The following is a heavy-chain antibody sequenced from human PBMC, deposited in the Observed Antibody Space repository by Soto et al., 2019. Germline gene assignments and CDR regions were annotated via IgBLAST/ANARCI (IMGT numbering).Heavy chain of an antibody. CDR1: SGSISSSNW. J-gene: IGHJ4*02. Sequence: SETLSLTCAVSSGSISSSNWWSWVRQPPGKGLEWIGEIYHSGSTNYNPSLKSRVTISVDKSKNQFSLKLSSVTAADTAVYYCARPAANGFDYFDYWGQGTLVTVSS. V-gene: IGHV4-4*02. D-gene: IGHD2-15*01. CDR3: ARPAANGFDYFDY. CDR2: IYHSGST.